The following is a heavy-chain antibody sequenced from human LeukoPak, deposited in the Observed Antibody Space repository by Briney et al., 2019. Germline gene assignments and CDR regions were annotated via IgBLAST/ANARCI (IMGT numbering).Heavy chain of an antibody. V-gene: IGHV3-48*03. CDR3: ARDRWRGGNYYFDY. CDR1: GFTFNNYE. Sequence: PGGSLRLSCAASGFTFNNYEMNWVRQAPGKGLEWVSYISSGGSNIYYADSVKGRFTISRDNAKNSLYLQMDSLRAEDTAVYYCARDRWRGGNYYFDYWGQGALVTVSS. J-gene: IGHJ4*02. D-gene: IGHD4-23*01. CDR2: ISSGGSNI.